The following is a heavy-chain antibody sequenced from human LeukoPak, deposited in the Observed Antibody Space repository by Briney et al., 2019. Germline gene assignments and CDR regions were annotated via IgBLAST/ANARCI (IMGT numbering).Heavy chain of an antibody. CDR3: ARDSSRTDAFDI. CDR1: GFTFSSYS. CDR2: ISSSGSTI. V-gene: IGHV3-48*04. Sequence: GGSLRLSCAASGFTFSSYSMNWVRQAPGKGLEWVSYISSSGSTIYYADSVKGRFTISRDNAKNSLYLQMNSLRAEDTAVYYCARDSSRTDAFDIWGQGTMVTVSS. J-gene: IGHJ3*02.